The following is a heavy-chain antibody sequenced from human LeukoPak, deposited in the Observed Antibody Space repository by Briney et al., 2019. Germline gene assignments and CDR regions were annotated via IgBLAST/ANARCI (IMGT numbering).Heavy chain of an antibody. CDR1: GFTVSSDY. CDR2: IYSGGTT. Sequence: GGSLRLSCAASGFTVSSDYMSWVRQAPGKGLEWVSVIYSGGTTYYADSVKGRFTISRDNSKNTLYLQMNSLRAEDTAVYYCAKDRRKYSSSSGGFDYWGQGTLVTVSS. D-gene: IGHD6-6*01. V-gene: IGHV3-66*01. J-gene: IGHJ4*02. CDR3: AKDRRKYSSSSGGFDY.